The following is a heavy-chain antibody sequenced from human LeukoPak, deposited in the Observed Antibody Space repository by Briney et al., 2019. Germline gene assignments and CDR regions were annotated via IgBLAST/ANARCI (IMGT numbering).Heavy chain of an antibody. D-gene: IGHD3-22*01. J-gene: IGHJ4*02. Sequence: PGGSLRLSCAASGFTFSSYEMNWVRQVPGKGLEWVSSISGSGSTIYYADSVKGRFTISRDNAKNSLHLQMNSLRAEDTAVYYCARDYYENGGRFDYWGQGTLVTVSS. CDR3: ARDYYENGGRFDY. CDR2: ISGSGSTI. CDR1: GFTFSSYE. V-gene: IGHV3-48*03.